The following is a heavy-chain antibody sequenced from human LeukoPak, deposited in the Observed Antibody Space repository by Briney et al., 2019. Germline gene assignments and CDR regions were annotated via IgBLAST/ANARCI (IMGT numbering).Heavy chain of an antibody. CDR1: GFTFSSYA. Sequence: GGSLRLSCAASGFTFSSYAMSWVRQAPGKGLEWVSAISGSGGSTYYADSVKGRFTISRDNSKNTPYLQMNSLRAEDTAVYYCAKLCESSTSCRFRDYWGQGTLVTVSS. CDR2: ISGSGGST. CDR3: AKLCESSTSCRFRDY. J-gene: IGHJ4*02. D-gene: IGHD2-2*01. V-gene: IGHV3-23*01.